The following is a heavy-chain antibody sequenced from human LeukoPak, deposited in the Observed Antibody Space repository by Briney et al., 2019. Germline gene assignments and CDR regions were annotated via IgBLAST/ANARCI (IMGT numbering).Heavy chain of an antibody. Sequence: GGSLRLSCVGSGFTVRTNYISWVRQAPGKGLEWVSVIYSGGTTLYADSVKGRFTVSRDNSKNTLYLQMNSLRAEDTAVYYCARERGNWGSAYYYYLWGQGTLVSVSS. D-gene: IGHD3-16*01. J-gene: IGHJ4*02. V-gene: IGHV3-53*01. CDR2: IYSGGTT. CDR3: ARERGNWGSAYYYYL. CDR1: GFTVRTNY.